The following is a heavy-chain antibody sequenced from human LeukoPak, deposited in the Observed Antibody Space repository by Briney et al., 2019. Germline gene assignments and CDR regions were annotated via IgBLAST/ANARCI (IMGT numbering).Heavy chain of an antibody. D-gene: IGHD3-10*01. CDR2: IKQDGSET. CDR1: GFTFSSYW. V-gene: IGHV3-7*01. Sequence: PGGSLRLSCAASGFTFSSYWMSWVRQAPGKGLEWVANIKQDGSETYYVDSVKGRFTISRDNAKNSLYLQMNSLRAEDTAVYYCAGDVWFGELHFDYWGQGTLVTVSS. J-gene: IGHJ4*02. CDR3: AGDVWFGELHFDY.